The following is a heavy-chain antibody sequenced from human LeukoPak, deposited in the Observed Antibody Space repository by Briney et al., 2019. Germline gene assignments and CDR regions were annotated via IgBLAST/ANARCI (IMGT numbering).Heavy chain of an antibody. Sequence: GGSLRLSCAASGFTFSRYWMHWVRQAPGKGLVWVSRINSDGSSTSYADSVKGRFTISRDNAKNTLYLQMNSLRAEDTAVYYCARREFYDSSGYPFDYWGQGTLVTVSS. V-gene: IGHV3-74*01. CDR1: GFTFSRYW. J-gene: IGHJ4*02. CDR2: INSDGSST. D-gene: IGHD3-22*01. CDR3: ARREFYDSSGYPFDY.